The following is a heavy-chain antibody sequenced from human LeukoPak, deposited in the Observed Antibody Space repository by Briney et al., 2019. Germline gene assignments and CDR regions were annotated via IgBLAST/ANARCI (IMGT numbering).Heavy chain of an antibody. CDR3: ARDLSAAFDF. Sequence: GGSLRLSCAASGFTFSSYGMHWVRQAPGKGLEWVAVISYDGSNKYYADSVKGRFTISRDNSKNTLFLDMSDLRVEDTAVYYCARDLSAAFDFWGQGVLVTVSS. J-gene: IGHJ4*02. D-gene: IGHD6-19*01. CDR1: GFTFSSYG. V-gene: IGHV3-30*03. CDR2: ISYDGSNK.